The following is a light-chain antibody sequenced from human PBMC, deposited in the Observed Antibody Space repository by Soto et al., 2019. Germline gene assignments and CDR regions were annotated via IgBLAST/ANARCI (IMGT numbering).Light chain of an antibody. CDR2: DVS. CDR1: SSDVCGYNY. V-gene: IGLV2-14*03. J-gene: IGLJ1*01. CDR3: SSYTTSNTRQIA. Sequence: SALTQPSSLSGAPGQSITIPCPGTSSDVCGYNYVSWYQHHPGKAPKLLIYDVSNRPSGISNRFSGSKSDNTASLTISGLQPEDEADYYCSSYTTSNTRQIAFGTGTKVTVL.